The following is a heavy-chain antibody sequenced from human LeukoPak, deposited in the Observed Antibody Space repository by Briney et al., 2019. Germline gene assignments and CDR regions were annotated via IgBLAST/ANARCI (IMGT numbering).Heavy chain of an antibody. V-gene: IGHV3-23*01. CDR3: GQDWAWGAFGS. J-gene: IGHJ4*02. CDR1: GFRYSHYG. Sequence: GGTLRLSCVASGFRYSHYGMIWVRQAPGKGLEWVSGITSDSRGIYYADSVKGRFTIYRDNSKMTLYLQMDSLGVEDTALYYRGQDWAWGAFGSWGQGTLVTVSS. D-gene: IGHD7-27*01. CDR2: ITSDSRGI.